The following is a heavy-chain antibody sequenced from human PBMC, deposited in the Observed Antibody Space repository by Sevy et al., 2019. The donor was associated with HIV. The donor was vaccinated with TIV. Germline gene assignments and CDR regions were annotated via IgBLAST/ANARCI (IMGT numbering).Heavy chain of an antibody. Sequence: SETLSLTCSISGGTIVSSGHYWGWIRQTPGKGLEWIGSIYYNGHTFYTPSLKSRLTISIDTSKNQFSLTLSFVTVADTAVYFCAREAGGYDYDYGMDVWGQGTTVTVSS. CDR2: IYYNGHT. CDR1: GGTIVSSGHY. V-gene: IGHV4-39*02. J-gene: IGHJ6*02. D-gene: IGHD5-12*01. CDR3: AREAGGYDYDYGMDV.